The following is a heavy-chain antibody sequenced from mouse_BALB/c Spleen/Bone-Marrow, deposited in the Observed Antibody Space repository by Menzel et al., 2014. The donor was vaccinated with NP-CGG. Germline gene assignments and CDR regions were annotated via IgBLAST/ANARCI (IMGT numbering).Heavy chain of an antibody. J-gene: IGHJ4*01. CDR3: AREGAYYRYDYAMDY. CDR2: IHYSGST. Sequence: EVKLQESGPDLVKPSQSLSLTCTATGYSITSGYSWHWIRQFPGNKLEWMGYIHYSGSTNYNPSLKSRISITRDTSKNQFFLQLNPVTTEDTATYYCAREGAYYRYDYAMDYWGQGTSVTVSS. D-gene: IGHD2-14*01. V-gene: IGHV3-1*02. CDR1: GYSITSGYS.